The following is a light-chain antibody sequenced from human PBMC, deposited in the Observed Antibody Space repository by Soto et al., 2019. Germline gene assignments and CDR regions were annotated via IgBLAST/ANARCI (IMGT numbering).Light chain of an antibody. CDR1: QSVSSSY. J-gene: IGKJ3*01. V-gene: IGKV3-20*01. CDR3: QQYGSSIFT. Sequence: EIVLTQSPGTLSLSPGERATLSCRASQSVSSSYLGWYQQKPGQAPRLLIYGASTRATGIPDRFSGSGSGTDFTLTNSRLEPEDFAVYYCQQYGSSIFTFGPGTKVDIK. CDR2: GAS.